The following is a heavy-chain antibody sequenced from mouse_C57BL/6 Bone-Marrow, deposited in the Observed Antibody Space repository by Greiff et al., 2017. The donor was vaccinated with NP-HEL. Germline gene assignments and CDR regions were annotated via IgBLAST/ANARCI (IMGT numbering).Heavy chain of an antibody. J-gene: IGHJ3*01. Sequence: QVQLQQSGAELARPGASVKLSCKASGYTFTSYGISWVKQRTGQGLEWIGEIYPRSGNTYYNEKFKGKATLPADKSSSTAYMELRSLTSEDSAVYFCANSDYEGETWFAYWGQGTLVTVSA. CDR1: GYTFTSYG. V-gene: IGHV1-81*01. D-gene: IGHD2-4*01. CDR2: IYPRSGNT. CDR3: ANSDYEGETWFAY.